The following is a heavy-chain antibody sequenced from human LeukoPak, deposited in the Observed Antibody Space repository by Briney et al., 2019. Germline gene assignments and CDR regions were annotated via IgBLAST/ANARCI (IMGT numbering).Heavy chain of an antibody. CDR2: ISGSGGST. D-gene: IGHD6-19*01. Sequence: GGSLRLSCAASGFTFSSYAMSWVRQAPGKGLEWVSAISGSGGSTYYADSVKGRFTISRDNSKNTLYLQMNGLRAEDTAVYYCAKHPGYSSGPEYFQHWGQGTLVTVSS. V-gene: IGHV3-23*01. J-gene: IGHJ1*01. CDR1: GFTFSSYA. CDR3: AKHPGYSSGPEYFQH.